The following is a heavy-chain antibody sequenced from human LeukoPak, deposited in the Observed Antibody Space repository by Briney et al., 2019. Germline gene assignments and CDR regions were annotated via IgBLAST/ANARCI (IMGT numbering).Heavy chain of an antibody. CDR3: AREGSYGYYYYYGMDV. J-gene: IGHJ6*02. CDR1: GYTFNNYA. V-gene: IGHV7-4-1*02. D-gene: IGHD5-18*01. Sequence: ASVKVSCKSSGYTFNNYAMNWVRQAPGQGLEWMGWINTNTGNPTYAQGFTGRFVFSLDTSVSTAYLQISSLKAEDTAVYYCAREGSYGYYYYYGMDVWGQGTTVTVSS. CDR2: INTNTGNP.